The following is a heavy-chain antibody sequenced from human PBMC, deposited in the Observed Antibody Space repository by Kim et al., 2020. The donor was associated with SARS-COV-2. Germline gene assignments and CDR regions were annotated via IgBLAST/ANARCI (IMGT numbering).Heavy chain of an antibody. CDR2: ISYDGSNK. D-gene: IGHD6-13*01. CDR1: GFTFSSYG. V-gene: IGHV3-30*18. Sequence: GGSLRLSCAASGFTFSSYGMHWVRQAPGKGLEWVAVISYDGSNKYYADSVKGRFTISRDNSKNTLYLQMNSLRAEDTAVYYCAKGPYSSTVYYYYGMDVWGQGTTVTVSS. J-gene: IGHJ6*02. CDR3: AKGPYSSTVYYYYGMDV.